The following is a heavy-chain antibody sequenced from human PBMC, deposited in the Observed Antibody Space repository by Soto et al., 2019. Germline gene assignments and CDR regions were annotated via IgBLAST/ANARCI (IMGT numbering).Heavy chain of an antibody. CDR1: GDSFSGYY. V-gene: IGHV4-4*07. CDR3: AREAAATVGEGYWCDP. Sequence: PSETLSLTCTVSGDSFSGYYWSWIRQPAGKGLEWIGRVYTSGNTDYNPSLKSRVTVSVDTSKKQFSLKLRFVTAADTAVYYCAREAAATVGEGYWCDPWGQGNLVTVSS. CDR2: VYTSGNT. J-gene: IGHJ5*02. D-gene: IGHD6-13*01.